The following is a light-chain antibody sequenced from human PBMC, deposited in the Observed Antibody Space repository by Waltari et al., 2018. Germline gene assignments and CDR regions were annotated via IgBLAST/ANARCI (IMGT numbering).Light chain of an antibody. CDR3: MQGIQTPRA. Sequence: DIVMTQSPLSLPVTPGEPATISCRSSQSLLFSNGYNYLDWYVQKPGQSPQLLSYLASNRAAGVPDRFSGSGSGTDFTLKISRVEAEDVGIYYCMQGIQTPRAFGPGTKVDIK. CDR2: LAS. V-gene: IGKV2-28*01. J-gene: IGKJ3*01. CDR1: QSLLFSNGYNY.